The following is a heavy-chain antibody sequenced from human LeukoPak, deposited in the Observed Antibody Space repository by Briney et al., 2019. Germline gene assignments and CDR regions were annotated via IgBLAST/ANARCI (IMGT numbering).Heavy chain of an antibody. Sequence: SVKLSCKASGSTFSSYAISWWRQSPGHGPEWRGRMIPIFGTANYAQKFQGRVTITADKSTSTAYMVLRSLISEDTAVYYCARLSDYYDSSGYYSQFDYWGQGTLVTVSS. V-gene: IGHV1-69*06. D-gene: IGHD3-22*01. CDR3: ARLSDYYDSSGYYSQFDY. CDR2: MIPIFGTA. J-gene: IGHJ4*02. CDR1: GSTFSSYA.